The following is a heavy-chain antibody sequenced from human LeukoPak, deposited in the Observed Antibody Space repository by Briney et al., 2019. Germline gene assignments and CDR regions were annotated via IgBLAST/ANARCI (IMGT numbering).Heavy chain of an antibody. V-gene: IGHV3-21*01. J-gene: IGHJ4*02. CDR3: ARVVYSSWTIDY. CDR2: IKSSSTYT. Sequence: PGGSLRLSCAASGFIFSTYSMNWVRQAPGKGLEWVSSIKSSSTYTYYADSVEGRFTISRDNAKNSLYLQMNGLRAEDTAVYYCARVVYSSWTIDYWGQGTLVTVSS. CDR1: GFIFSTYS. D-gene: IGHD6-6*01.